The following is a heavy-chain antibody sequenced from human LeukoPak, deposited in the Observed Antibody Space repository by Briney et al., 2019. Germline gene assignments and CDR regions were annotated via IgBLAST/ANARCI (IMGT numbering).Heavy chain of an antibody. CDR3: ARGTRNAFDS. CDR2: TYYRSKWFN. Sequence: SQTLSLTCVISGDGISTNNAAAWNWFRQSPSRGLEWLGRTYYRSKWFNEYAISVKSRMLINADTSRNQFSLQLNSVTPEDTAMYYCARGTRNAFDSWGQGTLVTVSS. V-gene: IGHV6-1*01. J-gene: IGHJ4*02. D-gene: IGHD2-2*01. CDR1: GDGISTNNAAA.